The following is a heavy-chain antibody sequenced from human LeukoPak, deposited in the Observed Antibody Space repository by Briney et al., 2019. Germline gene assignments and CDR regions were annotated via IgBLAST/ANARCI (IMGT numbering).Heavy chain of an antibody. J-gene: IGHJ4*02. V-gene: IGHV1-2*02. D-gene: IGHD5-18*01. Sequence: ASVKASCKASGYTFTDYYMHWVRQAPGQGLEWMGWINPNSGGTKYAQKFQGRVTMTRDTSISTAYMELSRLTSDDTAVYYCAREPVDTPMVTSFDYWGQGTLVTVSS. CDR3: AREPVDTPMVTSFDY. CDR2: INPNSGGT. CDR1: GYTFTDYY.